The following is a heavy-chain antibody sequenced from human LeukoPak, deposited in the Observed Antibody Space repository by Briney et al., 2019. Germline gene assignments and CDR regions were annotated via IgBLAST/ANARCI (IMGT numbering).Heavy chain of an antibody. CDR2: TYSSGGT. CDR1: GASITSYY. D-gene: IGHD3-22*01. Sequence: PSETLSLTCTVSGASITSYYWTWIRQPAGKGLEWIGRTYSSGGTNYNPSLKSRVTMSIDTSKNQVSLRLNSVTAADTAVYYCARGSSGYYYGWGQGTLVTVSS. J-gene: IGHJ4*02. V-gene: IGHV4-4*07. CDR3: ARGSSGYYYG.